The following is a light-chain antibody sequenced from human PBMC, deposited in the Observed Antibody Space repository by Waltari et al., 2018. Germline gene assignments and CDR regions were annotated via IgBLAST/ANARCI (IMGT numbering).Light chain of an antibody. V-gene: IGKV3-11*01. Sequence: EIVLTQSPATLSLSPGDAATLSCRASQSVGSSLAWYQQKPGQPPRLLIYDASNRATGVPARFHGSVSGTDFTLTISSLEAEDFAVYYCQQRSNWTPHTFGQGARLEIK. J-gene: IGKJ2*01. CDR2: DAS. CDR3: QQRSNWTPHT. CDR1: QSVGSS.